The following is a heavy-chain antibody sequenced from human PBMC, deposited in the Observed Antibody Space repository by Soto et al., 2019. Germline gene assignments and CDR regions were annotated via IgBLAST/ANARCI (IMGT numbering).Heavy chain of an antibody. CDR1: GFSLSTSGVG. Sequence: SGPTLVNPTQTLTLTCTFSGFSLSTSGVGVGWIRQPPGKALEWLALIYWYDDKRYSPSLKSRLTITKDTSKNQVVLTMTNVDPVDTATYYCAHRLYSSSSEDYGMDVCGQGTTVTVSS. CDR2: IYWYDDK. CDR3: AHRLYSSSSEDYGMDV. V-gene: IGHV2-5*01. J-gene: IGHJ6*02. D-gene: IGHD6-6*01.